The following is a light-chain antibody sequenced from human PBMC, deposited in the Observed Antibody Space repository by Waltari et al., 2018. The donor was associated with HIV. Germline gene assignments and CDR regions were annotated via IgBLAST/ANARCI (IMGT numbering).Light chain of an antibody. CDR1: TSDVGTYDF. V-gene: IGLV2-23*02. J-gene: IGLJ2*01. CDR2: EVS. CDR3: CSFAASSTLL. Sequence: QSALTQPASVSGSPGQSITISCTGTTSDVGTYDFVSWYQQHPGKAPKLIIFEVSERPAGGSDRFSGSKSGNTASLTISGLQADDEADYYCCSFAASSTLLFGGGTRLTVL.